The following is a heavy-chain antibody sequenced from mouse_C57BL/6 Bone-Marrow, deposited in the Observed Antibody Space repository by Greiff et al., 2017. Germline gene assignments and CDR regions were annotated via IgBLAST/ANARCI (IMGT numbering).Heavy chain of an antibody. V-gene: IGHV14-4*01. Sequence: EVTLVESGAELVRPGASVKLSCTASGFNIKDDYMHWVKQRPEQGLEWIGWIDPENGDTEYASKFQGKATITADTSSNTAYLQLSSLTSEDTAVYYCTTWNLLLRYLDYWGQGTTLTVSS. CDR3: TTWNLLLRYLDY. CDR1: GFNIKDDY. J-gene: IGHJ2*01. D-gene: IGHD1-1*01. CDR2: IDPENGDT.